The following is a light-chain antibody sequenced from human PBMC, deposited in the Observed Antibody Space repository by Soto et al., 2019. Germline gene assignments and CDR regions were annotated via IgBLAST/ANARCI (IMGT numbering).Light chain of an antibody. V-gene: IGKV3-15*01. CDR3: QQYNKWPPYT. J-gene: IGKJ2*01. Sequence: EIVMTQSPANLSVSPGERATLSCRASQSVSSNLAWYQQKPGQGPRLLIYGASTRATSIPARFSGSGPGTEFTLTINSLQSEDFAVYYCQQYNKWPPYTFGQGTKLEIK. CDR2: GAS. CDR1: QSVSSN.